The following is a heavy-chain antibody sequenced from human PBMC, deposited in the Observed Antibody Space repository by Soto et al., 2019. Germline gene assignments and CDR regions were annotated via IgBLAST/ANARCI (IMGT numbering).Heavy chain of an antibody. CDR3: ARDRSYDSSGYYANWFDP. CDR2: IYYSGST. CDR1: GGSISSYY. J-gene: IGHJ5*02. V-gene: IGHV4-59*01. Sequence: PSETLSLTCTVSGGSISSYYWSWIRQPPGKGLEWIGYIYYSGSTNYNPSLKSRVTISVDTSKNQFSLKLSSVTAADTAVYYCARDRSYDSSGYYANWFDPWGQGTLVTVSS. D-gene: IGHD3-22*01.